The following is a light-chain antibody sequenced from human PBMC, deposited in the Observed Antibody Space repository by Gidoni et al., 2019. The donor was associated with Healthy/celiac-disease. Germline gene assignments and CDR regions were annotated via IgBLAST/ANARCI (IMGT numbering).Light chain of an antibody. CDR1: QDISNY. Sequence: DIHMTQSPSFLSASVGDRVTITCQASQDISNYLNWYQQKPGKAPKLLIYDASNLETGVPSRFSGSGSGTDFTFTISSLQPEDIATYYCKQYDNLPITFGQGTRLEIK. J-gene: IGKJ5*01. CDR2: DAS. CDR3: KQYDNLPIT. V-gene: IGKV1-33*01.